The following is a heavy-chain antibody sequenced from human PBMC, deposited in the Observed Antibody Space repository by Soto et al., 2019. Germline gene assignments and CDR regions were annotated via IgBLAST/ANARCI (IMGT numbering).Heavy chain of an antibody. CDR1: GFTFSNHW. J-gene: IGHJ4*02. Sequence: GGSLRLSCAASGFTFSNHWMHWVRQTPGEGLEWVANINQDGSVRYYVDSVKGRFTISRDNTKNSLYLQMNSLRAEDTAVYYCARALAAVDSFWGQGTLVTVSS. CDR3: ARALAAVDSF. V-gene: IGHV3-7*01. D-gene: IGHD3-22*01. CDR2: INQDGSVR.